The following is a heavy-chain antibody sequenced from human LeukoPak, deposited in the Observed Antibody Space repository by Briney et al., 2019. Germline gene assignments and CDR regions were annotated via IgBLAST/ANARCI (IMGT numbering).Heavy chain of an antibody. J-gene: IGHJ4*02. D-gene: IGHD3-10*01. CDR3: ARAPDYYGSGG. Sequence: SVKVSCKASGGTFSSYAISCVRQAPGQGLEWMGRIIPILGIANYAQKFQGRVTITADKSTSTAYMELSSLRSEDTAVYYCARAPDYYGSGGWGQGTLVTVSS. CDR2: IIPILGIA. V-gene: IGHV1-69*04. CDR1: GGTFSSYA.